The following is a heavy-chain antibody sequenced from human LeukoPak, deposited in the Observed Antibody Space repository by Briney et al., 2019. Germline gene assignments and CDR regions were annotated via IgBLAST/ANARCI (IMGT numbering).Heavy chain of an antibody. CDR2: VSYGGTNE. CDR1: GVIFNNFA. J-gene: IGHJ4*02. V-gene: IGHV3-30-3*01. CDR3: ARAGRADGDYHYFDY. D-gene: IGHD4-17*01. Sequence: PGGSLRLSCAASGVIFNNFAFHWVRQAPGKGLEWVATVSYGGTNEYYAESVRGRLTISRDNSKNTLYLQMNSLRDVDTAIYFCARAGRADGDYHYFDYWGQGTLVTVSS.